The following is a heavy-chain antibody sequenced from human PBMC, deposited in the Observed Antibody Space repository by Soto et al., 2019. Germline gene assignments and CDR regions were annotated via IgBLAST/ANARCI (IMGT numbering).Heavy chain of an antibody. V-gene: IGHV1-8*02. CDR2: MNPNSGNT. Sequence: ASVKVSCKASGYTFTSYDINWVRQATGQGLEWMGWMNPNSGNTGYAQKFHGRVTMTRNTAINTAYMELSSLSSEDTAVYYCAIVGARLPDYWGQGTLVTVSS. CDR3: AIVGARLPDY. J-gene: IGHJ4*02. CDR1: GYTFTSYD. D-gene: IGHD1-26*01.